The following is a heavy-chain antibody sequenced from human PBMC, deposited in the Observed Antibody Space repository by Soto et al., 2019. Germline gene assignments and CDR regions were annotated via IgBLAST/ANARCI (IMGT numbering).Heavy chain of an antibody. CDR1: GGSISSGGHY. Sequence: QVQLQESGPGLVKPSQTLSLTCTVSGGSISSGGHYWSWIRQHPGKGLEWIGYIYYSGSTYYNPSLKSRVTISVDTSKNQFSLKLSSVTAADTAVYYCARDPTTGSGYYPGAWGQGTLVTVSS. CDR3: ARDPTTGSGYYPGA. CDR2: IYYSGST. J-gene: IGHJ4*02. V-gene: IGHV4-31*03. D-gene: IGHD3-22*01.